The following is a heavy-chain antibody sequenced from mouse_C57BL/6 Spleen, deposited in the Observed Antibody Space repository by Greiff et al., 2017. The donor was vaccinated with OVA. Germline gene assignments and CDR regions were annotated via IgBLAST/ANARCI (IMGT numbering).Heavy chain of an antibody. CDR1: GFTFSDYG. J-gene: IGHJ4*01. Sequence: DVQLVESGGGLVKPGGSLKLSCAASGFTFSDYGMHWVRQAPEKGLEWVAYISSGSSTIYYADTVKGRFTISRDNAKNTLFLQMTSLRSEDTAMYYCARRGVYYGSSYDYAMDYWGQGTSVTVSS. CDR3: ARRGVYYGSSYDYAMDY. CDR2: ISSGSSTI. V-gene: IGHV5-17*01. D-gene: IGHD1-1*01.